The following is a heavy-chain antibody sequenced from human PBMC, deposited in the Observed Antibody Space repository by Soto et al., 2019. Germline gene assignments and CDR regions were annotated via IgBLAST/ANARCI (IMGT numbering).Heavy chain of an antibody. D-gene: IGHD2-15*01. CDR2: ISAYNGNT. J-gene: IGHJ6*03. V-gene: IGHV1-18*01. Sequence: GASVKVSCKASGYTFTSYGISWVRQAPGQGLEWMGWISAYNGNTNYAQRLQGRVTMTTDTSTSTAYMELRSLRSDDTAVYYCALNGYCSGGSCYSRHYYYYYMDVWGKGTTVTVSS. CDR1: GYTFTSYG. CDR3: ALNGYCSGGSCYSRHYYYYYMDV.